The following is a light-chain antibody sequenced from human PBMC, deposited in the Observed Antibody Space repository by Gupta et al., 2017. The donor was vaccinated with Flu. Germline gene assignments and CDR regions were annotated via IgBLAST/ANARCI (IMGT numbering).Light chain of an antibody. CDR1: QSVSSY. V-gene: IGKV3-11*01. CDR3: QQRSNWPQGLT. J-gene: IGKJ4*01. CDR2: DAS. Sequence: EIVLTQSPATLSLSPGERATLSCRASQSVSSYLAWYQQKPGQAPRLLIYDASNRATGIPARFSGSGSGTDFTLTISSLEPEDFAVYYCQQRSNWPQGLTFGGGTKVELK.